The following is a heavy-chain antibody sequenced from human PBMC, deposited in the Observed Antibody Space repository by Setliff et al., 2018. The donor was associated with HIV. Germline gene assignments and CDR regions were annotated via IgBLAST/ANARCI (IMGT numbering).Heavy chain of an antibody. Sequence: GGSLRLSCAASGFTFSSYAMSWVRQAPGKGLEWISYITKRSAVTYADAVEGRFTISRDNAKNSLYLQMNSLRAEDTAVYYCARGVSYLDYWGQGTLVTVSS. J-gene: IGHJ4*02. CDR1: GFTFSSYA. CDR3: ARGVSYLDY. D-gene: IGHD3-3*01. V-gene: IGHV3-48*04. CDR2: ITKRSAV.